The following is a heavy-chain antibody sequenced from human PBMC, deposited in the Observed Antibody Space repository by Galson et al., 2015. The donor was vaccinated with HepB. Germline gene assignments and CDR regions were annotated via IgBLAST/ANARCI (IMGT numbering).Heavy chain of an antibody. V-gene: IGHV3-30*18. CDR3: AKGRYQLLYWVYFDY. J-gene: IGHJ4*02. D-gene: IGHD2-2*02. CDR2: ISYDGSNK. CDR1: GFTFSSYG. Sequence: SLRLSCAASGFTFSSYGMHWVRQAPGKGLEWVAVISYDGSNKYYADSVKGRFTISRDNSKNTLYLQMNSLRAEDTAVYYCAKGRYQLLYWVYFDYWGQGTLVTVSS.